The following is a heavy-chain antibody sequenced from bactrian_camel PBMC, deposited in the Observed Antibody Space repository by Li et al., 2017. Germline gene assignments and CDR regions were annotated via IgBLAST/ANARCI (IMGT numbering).Heavy chain of an antibody. J-gene: IGHJ6*01. V-gene: IGHV3S40*01. CDR3: AAAAPPATPILTLISVDYNA. CDR1: GFTFSSYG. CDR2: ITSGYVT. D-gene: IGHD2*01. Sequence: VQLVESGGGSVQAGGSLRLSCAASGFTFSSYGLSWVRQAPGKGLEWISDITSGYVTYYADSVKGRFTISQDNANAKTTVYLHMNSLKPEDTAIYYCAAAAPPATPILTLISVDYNAWGQGTQVTVS.